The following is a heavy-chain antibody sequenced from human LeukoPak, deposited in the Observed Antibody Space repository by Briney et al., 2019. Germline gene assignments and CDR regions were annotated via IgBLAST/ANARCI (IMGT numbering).Heavy chain of an antibody. V-gene: IGHV1-18*01. Sequence: ASVKVSCKASVYTYTSCGISWVRQAPGQGGEGMGWISAYNGNTNYAQKLQRRVTMTTDTATSTAYMELRSLRSDDTAVYYCARDDGAAVEGYYMDVWGKGNTVTVSS. D-gene: IGHD6-19*01. CDR3: ARDDGAAVEGYYMDV. CDR2: ISAYNGNT. CDR1: VYTYTSCG. J-gene: IGHJ6*03.